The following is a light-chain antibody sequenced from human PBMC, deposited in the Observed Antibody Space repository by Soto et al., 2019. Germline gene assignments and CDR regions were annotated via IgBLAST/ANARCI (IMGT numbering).Light chain of an antibody. J-gene: IGKJ1*01. CDR2: GAS. CDR3: QQYNNWPPRT. Sequence: EIVMTQSPATLSVSPGERATLSCSASQSVSSNLAWYQQKPGQAPRLLIYGASTRATGIPARFSGSGSGTEFTLTISSLQSEDFAVYYCQQYNNWPPRTLGQGTKVDIK. CDR1: QSVSSN. V-gene: IGKV3-15*01.